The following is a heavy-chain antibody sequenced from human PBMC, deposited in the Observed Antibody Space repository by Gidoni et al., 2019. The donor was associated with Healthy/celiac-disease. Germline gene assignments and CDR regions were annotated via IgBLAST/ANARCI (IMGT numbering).Heavy chain of an antibody. Sequence: QVQLVQSGAEVKKPGSSVKVSCKASGGTFSSYAISWVRQAPGQGLEWMGGIIPIFGTANYAQKFQGRVTITADESTSTAYMELSSLRSEDTTVYYCATTPAITMIVVVITSYFDYWGQGTLVTVSS. J-gene: IGHJ4*02. CDR3: ATTPAITMIVVVITSYFDY. CDR2: IIPIFGTA. CDR1: GGTFSSYA. V-gene: IGHV1-69*01. D-gene: IGHD3-22*01.